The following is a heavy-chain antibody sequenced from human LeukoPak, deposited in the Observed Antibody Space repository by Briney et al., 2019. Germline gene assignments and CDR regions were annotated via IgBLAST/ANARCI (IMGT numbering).Heavy chain of an antibody. J-gene: IGHJ6*02. CDR3: ARESGIVVVPAAITRRSPYYYYGMDV. CDR2: INPNSGGT. Sequence: ASVKVSCKASGYTFTGYYMHRVRQAPGQGLEWMGWINPNSGGTNYAQKFQGRVTMTRDTSISTAYMELSRLRSDDTAVYYCARESGIVVVPAAITRRSPYYYYGMDVWGQGTTVTVSS. D-gene: IGHD2-2*01. V-gene: IGHV1-2*02. CDR1: GYTFTGYY.